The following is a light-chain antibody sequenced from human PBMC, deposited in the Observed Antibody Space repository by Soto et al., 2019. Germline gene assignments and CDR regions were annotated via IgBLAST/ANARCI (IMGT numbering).Light chain of an antibody. Sequence: QLVLTQPPSVSGAPGQRVTISCTGSSSNIGADFGVHWYQQLPGTAPKLLIYGNGNRPSGVPDRFSGSKSGTSASLAITGLQAEDEADYYCQSYDSSLSGSVFGGGTKLTVL. CDR1: SSNIGADFG. V-gene: IGLV1-40*01. CDR3: QSYDSSLSGSV. J-gene: IGLJ3*02. CDR2: GNG.